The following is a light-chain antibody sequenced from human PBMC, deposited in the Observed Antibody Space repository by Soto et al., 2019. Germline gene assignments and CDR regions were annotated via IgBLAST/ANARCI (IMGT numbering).Light chain of an antibody. Sequence: EIVLTQSPGTLSLSPGATATLSCRASQSVSSNYLAWFQQKSGQAPRLLIYDTSIRATGIPDRFSGSGSGTDFTLTITRLAREDFAVYYCQQYGNSPKTFGQGTKVEIK. CDR2: DTS. CDR1: QSVSSNY. J-gene: IGKJ1*01. V-gene: IGKV3-20*01. CDR3: QQYGNSPKT.